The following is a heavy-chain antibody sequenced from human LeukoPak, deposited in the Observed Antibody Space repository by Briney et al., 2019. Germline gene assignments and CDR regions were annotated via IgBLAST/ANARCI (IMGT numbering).Heavy chain of an antibody. CDR3: ARGGKRYYYGSGGTFDP. CDR2: INHSGST. CDR1: GGSFSGYY. D-gene: IGHD3-10*01. V-gene: IGHV4-34*01. J-gene: IGHJ5*02. Sequence: SGTLSLTCAVYGGSFSGYYWSWIRQPPGKGLEWIGEINHSGSTNYNPSLKSRVTISVDTPKNQFSLKLSSVTAADTAVYYCARGGKRYYYGSGGTFDPWGQGTLVTVSS.